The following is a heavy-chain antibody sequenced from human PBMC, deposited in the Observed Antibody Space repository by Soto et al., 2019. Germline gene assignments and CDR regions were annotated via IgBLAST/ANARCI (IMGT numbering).Heavy chain of an antibody. CDR3: STSNLRGYCSGGTCFNVRYAFVI. Sequence: EVQLVESGGGLVQPRRSLRLSCPTSGFTIGDYAMSWFRQAPGKWRESVVFIRSKPYGGTAEYAASVNGRCTISRDDSKSSSYLQMNSLTTEDTAVYYCSTSNLRGYCSGGTCFNVRYAFVIWGPGTMVTVSS. CDR1: GFTIGDYA. CDR2: IRSKPYGGTA. V-gene: IGHV3-49*03. J-gene: IGHJ3*02. D-gene: IGHD2-15*01.